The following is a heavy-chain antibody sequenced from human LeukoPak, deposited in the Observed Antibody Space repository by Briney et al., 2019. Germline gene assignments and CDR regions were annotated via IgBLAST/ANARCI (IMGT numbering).Heavy chain of an antibody. CDR2: IYHTGST. Sequence: SETLSLTRTVSGASISSGTYSWSWIRQPPGEGLEWIGYIYHTGSTYYNPSLKGRVTISVDRSKNQFSLNLNFVTAADTALYYCARGDGSGSGRWFDPWGQGTLITVSS. CDR3: ARGDGSGSGRWFDP. J-gene: IGHJ5*02. D-gene: IGHD3-10*01. V-gene: IGHV4-30-2*01. CDR1: GASISSGTYS.